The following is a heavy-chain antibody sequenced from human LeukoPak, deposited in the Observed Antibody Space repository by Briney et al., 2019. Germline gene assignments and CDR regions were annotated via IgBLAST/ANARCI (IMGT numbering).Heavy chain of an antibody. D-gene: IGHD4-17*01. CDR2: IISSSSYT. Sequence: GGSLRLSCAASGFTFSDYYMSWTRQAPGKGLEWVSYIISSSSYTNYADSVKGRFTISRDNAKNSLYLQMNSLRAEDTAVYYCARDPGPRQVTTYYYGMDVWGKGTTVTVSS. V-gene: IGHV3-11*06. CDR1: GFTFSDYY. CDR3: ARDPGPRQVTTYYYGMDV. J-gene: IGHJ6*04.